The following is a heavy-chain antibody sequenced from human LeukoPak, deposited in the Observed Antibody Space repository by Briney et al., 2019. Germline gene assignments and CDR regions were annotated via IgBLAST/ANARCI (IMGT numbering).Heavy chain of an antibody. V-gene: IGHV3-64*01. CDR3: ARDKEISRAFDI. Sequence: GRSLRLSCAASGFTFSSYAMHWVRQAPGKGLEYVSAISSNGGSTYYANSVKGRFTISRDNSKNTLYLQMGSLRAEDMAVYYCARDKEISRAFDIWGQGTMVTVSS. J-gene: IGHJ3*02. CDR2: ISSNGGST. CDR1: GFTFSSYA. D-gene: IGHD5-24*01.